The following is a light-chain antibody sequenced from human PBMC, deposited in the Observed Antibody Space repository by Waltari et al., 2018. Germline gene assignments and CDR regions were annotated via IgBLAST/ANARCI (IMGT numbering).Light chain of an antibody. CDR3: SSDAVSNNFYD. CDR1: GSGGS. J-gene: IGLJ1*01. CDR2: EVS. V-gene: IGLV2-8*01. Sequence: QSALTQPPSASGSPGPSVTIPCTGTGSGGSVSWYQQLPRKAPKLLIYEVSKRPSGVPDRFSGSKSGNTASLTVSGLQAEDEGDYYCSSDAVSNNFYDFGSGTKVTVL.